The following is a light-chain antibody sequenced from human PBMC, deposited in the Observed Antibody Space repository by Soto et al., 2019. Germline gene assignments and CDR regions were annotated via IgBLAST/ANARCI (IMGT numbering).Light chain of an antibody. CDR3: VLYMGRGIWV. V-gene: IGLV8-61*01. Sequence: QTVVTQEPSFSVSPGRTVTLTCGLSSGSVSTTYYPTWYQQTPGQAPRTLIYSTDTRSSGVTDRFSGSILGNKAALTITGAQADDESDYYCVLYMGRGIWVFGGGTKLTVL. CDR2: STD. J-gene: IGLJ3*02. CDR1: SGSVSTTYY.